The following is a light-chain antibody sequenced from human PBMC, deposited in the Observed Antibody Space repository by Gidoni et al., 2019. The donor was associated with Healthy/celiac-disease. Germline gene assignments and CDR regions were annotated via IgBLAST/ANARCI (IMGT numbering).Light chain of an antibody. Sequence: DIQMTQSPSSLSASLGDRVTITCRARQAISVYLNWYQQQPGKTPKLLIYFASSLQSGVLSRFSGSGSGTDFTLTISSLQPEDFATYYCQQSYSTPYTFGQGTKLEIK. CDR1: QAISVY. J-gene: IGKJ2*01. CDR2: FAS. V-gene: IGKV1-39*01. CDR3: QQSYSTPYT.